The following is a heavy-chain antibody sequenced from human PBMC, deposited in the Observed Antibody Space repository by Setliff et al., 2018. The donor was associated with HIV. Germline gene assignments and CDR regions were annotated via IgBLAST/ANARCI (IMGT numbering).Heavy chain of an antibody. J-gene: IGHJ5*02. V-gene: IGHV7-4-1*02. Sequence: ASVKVSCKASGYSFINYAMNWVRQAPGQGLEWMGWINADSGSPAYAQAFTGRFFFSVDTAVATAYLQINNLKTEDTAVYSCARGLYGDYGGDLNWLDPWGHGTRVTVSS. D-gene: IGHD4-17*01. CDR2: INADSGSP. CDR1: GYSFINYA. CDR3: ARGLYGDYGGDLNWLDP.